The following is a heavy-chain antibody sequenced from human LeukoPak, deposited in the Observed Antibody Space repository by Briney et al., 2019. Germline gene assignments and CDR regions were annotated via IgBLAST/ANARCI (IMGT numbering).Heavy chain of an antibody. J-gene: IGHJ5*02. CDR1: GGSISSYY. Sequence: SETLSLTCTVSGGSISSYYWSWIRQPPGKGLEWIGYIYSSGSTNYNPSLKSRVTISVDTSKNQFSLKLSSVTAADTAVYYCARGALVVLPLDWFDPWGQGTLVTVSS. V-gene: IGHV4-59*01. CDR2: IYSSGST. D-gene: IGHD2-2*01. CDR3: ARGALVVLPLDWFDP.